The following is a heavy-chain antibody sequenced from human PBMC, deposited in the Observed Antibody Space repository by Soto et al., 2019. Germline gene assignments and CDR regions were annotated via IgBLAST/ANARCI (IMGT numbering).Heavy chain of an antibody. CDR2: IYYSGST. D-gene: IGHD6-13*01. J-gene: IGHJ4*02. CDR3: ARDGGALAAAGTRVWRYYFDY. CDR1: GGSISSSSYY. V-gene: IGHV4-39*07. Sequence: SETLSLTCTVSGGSISSSSYYWGWIRQPPGKRLERIGSIYYSGSTYYNPSLKSRVTISVDTSKNQFSLKLSSVTAADTAVYYCARDGGALAAAGTRVWRYYFDYWGQGTLVTVSS.